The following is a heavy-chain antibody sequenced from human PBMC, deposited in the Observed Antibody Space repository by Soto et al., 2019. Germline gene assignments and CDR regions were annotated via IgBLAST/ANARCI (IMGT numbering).Heavy chain of an antibody. CDR2: IYSGGST. CDR1: GFTVISNY. Sequence: GGSLRLSCAASGFTVISNYMSWVRQAPGKGLEWVSVIYSGGSTYYADSVKGRFTISRHNSKNTLYLQMNSLRAEDTAVYYCARADYGDYVSDYYFDYWGQGTLVTVSS. J-gene: IGHJ4*02. D-gene: IGHD4-17*01. CDR3: ARADYGDYVSDYYFDY. V-gene: IGHV3-53*04.